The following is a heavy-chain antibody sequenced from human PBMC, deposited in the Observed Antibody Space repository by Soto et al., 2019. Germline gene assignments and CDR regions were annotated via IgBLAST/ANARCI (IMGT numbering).Heavy chain of an antibody. CDR1: GGTFSSYA. D-gene: IGHD3-22*01. V-gene: IGHV1-69*13. CDR2: IIPILGTA. J-gene: IGHJ5*02. CDR3: ARDSSGYTNWFDP. Sequence: SVKVSCKASGGTFSSYAISWVRQAPGQGLEWMGGIIPILGTASYAQKFQGRVTITADESTSTAYMELSSLRSEDTAVYYCARDSSGYTNWFDPWGQGTLVTVSS.